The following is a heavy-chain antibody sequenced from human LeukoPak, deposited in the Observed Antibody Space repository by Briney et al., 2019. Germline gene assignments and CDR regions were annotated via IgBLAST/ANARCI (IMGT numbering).Heavy chain of an antibody. V-gene: IGHV3-7*03. J-gene: IGHJ4*02. CDR2: IKQDGSEK. CDR1: GFTFSSYW. Sequence: GGSLRLSCEASGFTFSSYWMSWVRQAPGKGLEWVANIKQDGSEKYYVDSVKGRFTISRDNAKNSLYLQMNSLRVEDTAVYYCAKASWVSSADAVLWGQGTLVTVSS. D-gene: IGHD3-16*01. CDR3: AKASWVSSADAVL.